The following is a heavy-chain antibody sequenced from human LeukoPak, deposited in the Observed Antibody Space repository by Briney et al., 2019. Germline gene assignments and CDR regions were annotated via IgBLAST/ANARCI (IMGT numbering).Heavy chain of an antibody. CDR1: GFTLSSYE. CDR3: ARETLACGGDCLDY. D-gene: IGHD2-21*02. J-gene: IGHJ4*02. Sequence: PGGSLRLSCAASGFTLSSYEWNWVRQPPGKGLEWLSYISTTDTTKYYAESVKGRFTISGDNAKNSLFLQMNSLRAEDTAVYYCARETLACGGDCLDYWGQGTLVTVSS. CDR2: ISTTDTTK. V-gene: IGHV3-48*03.